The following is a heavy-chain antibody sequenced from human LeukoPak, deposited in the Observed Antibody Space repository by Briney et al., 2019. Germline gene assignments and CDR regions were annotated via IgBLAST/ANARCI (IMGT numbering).Heavy chain of an antibody. D-gene: IGHD3-10*01. CDR2: IAWNSGNT. J-gene: IGHJ4*02. Sequence: GGSLRLSCAASGFTFDNYAMYWVRQAPGRGLAWVSGIAWNSGNTGFADSVKGRFTISRDNAENSLYLQMNSRTPEDTALYFCAKDMNSYGSGSSYNPWGPFDSWGQGTLVTVSS. V-gene: IGHV3-9*01. CDR3: AKDMNSYGSGSSYNPWGPFDS. CDR1: GFTFDNYA.